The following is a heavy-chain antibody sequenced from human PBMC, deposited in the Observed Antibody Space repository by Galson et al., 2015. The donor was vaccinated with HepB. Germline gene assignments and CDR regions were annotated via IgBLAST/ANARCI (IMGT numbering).Heavy chain of an antibody. V-gene: IGHV1-3*01. CDR2: INAGNGNT. CDR3: ARGSPGGSGGWFDP. Sequence: SVKVSCKASGYTFTSYALHWVRQAPGQRLEWMGWINAGNGNTKYSQKFQGRVTITRDTSASTAYMELGSLRSEDTAVYYCARGSPGGSGGWFDPWGQGTLVTVSS. D-gene: IGHD2-15*01. J-gene: IGHJ5*02. CDR1: GYTFTSYA.